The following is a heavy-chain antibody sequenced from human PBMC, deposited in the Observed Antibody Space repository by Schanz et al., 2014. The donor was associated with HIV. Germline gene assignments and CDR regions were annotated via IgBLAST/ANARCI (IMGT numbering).Heavy chain of an antibody. V-gene: IGHV3-30*18. CDR1: GFTFSTND. CDR3: AKAGLFFGQLWLGFFDY. D-gene: IGHD5-18*01. Sequence: QLLESGGGVVQPGRSLRLSCAASGFTFSTNDMHWVRQVPGKGLEWVAVISHNGNNDYYAESVKGRVTISRDNSKNTLYLQMNNLKTEDTAVYYCAKAGLFFGQLWLGFFDYWGQGAQVTVSS. J-gene: IGHJ4*02. CDR2: ISHNGNND.